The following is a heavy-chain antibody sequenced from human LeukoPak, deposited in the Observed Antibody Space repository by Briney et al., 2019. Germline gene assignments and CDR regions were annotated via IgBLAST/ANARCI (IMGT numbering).Heavy chain of an antibody. V-gene: IGHV3-48*01. D-gene: IGHD3-9*01. J-gene: IGHJ6*03. CDR1: GFAASGFTFSTFG. CDR3: ARNRPTYYDILTGYYPGYYYYYMDV. CDR2: ISSSSSTI. Sequence: QSGGSLRLSCAASGFAASGFTFSTFGMNWVRQAPGKGLEWVSYISSSSSTIYYADSVKGRFTISRDNAKNSLYLQMNSLRAEDTAVYYCARNRPTYYDILTGYYPGYYYYYMDVWGKGTTVTVSS.